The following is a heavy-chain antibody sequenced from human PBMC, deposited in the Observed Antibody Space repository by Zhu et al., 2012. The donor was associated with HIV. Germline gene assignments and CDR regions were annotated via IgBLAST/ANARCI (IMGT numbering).Heavy chain of an antibody. V-gene: IGHV4-34*01. Sequence: QVHLQQWGAGLLKPSETLSLTCAVYGGSFSGYCWNWIRQPPGKGLEWIGEINHSGSTNYNPSLKSRVTISVDTSKNQFSLKLSSVTAADTAVYYCASLDYYDSGGYYYAAFDIWGQGTMVTVSS. CDR2: INHSGST. CDR3: ASLDYYDSGGYYYAAFDI. D-gene: IGHD3-22*01. J-gene: IGHJ3*02. CDR1: GGSFSGYC.